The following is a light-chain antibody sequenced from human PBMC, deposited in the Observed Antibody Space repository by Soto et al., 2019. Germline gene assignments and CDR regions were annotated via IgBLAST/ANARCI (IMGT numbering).Light chain of an antibody. CDR1: SSDVGGYNY. CDR2: YVS. CDR3: SSYTSINSYV. J-gene: IGLJ1*01. Sequence: QSALTQPASVSGSPGQSITISCTGTSSDVGGYNYVSWYQQHPGKAPKLMIYYVSHRPSGVSNRFSGSKSGNTASLTISGLQAEDEADYYCSSYTSINSYVFGTGTKRTAL. V-gene: IGLV2-14*03.